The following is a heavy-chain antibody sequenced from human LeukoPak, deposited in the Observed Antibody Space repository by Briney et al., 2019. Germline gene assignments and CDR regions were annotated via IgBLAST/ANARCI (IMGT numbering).Heavy chain of an antibody. CDR1: GFTFGSYW. CDR3: ARVGVTTRDKNYYYMDV. CDR2: IKQDGSET. Sequence: GGSLRLSCAASGFTFGSYWMTWARQAPGKGLEWVAYIKQDGSETYYVDSVKGRFTISRDNAKNSLFLQMNSLRAEDTAVYYCARVGVTTRDKNYYYMDVWGKGTTVTVSS. D-gene: IGHD1/OR15-1a*01. V-gene: IGHV3-7*01. J-gene: IGHJ6*03.